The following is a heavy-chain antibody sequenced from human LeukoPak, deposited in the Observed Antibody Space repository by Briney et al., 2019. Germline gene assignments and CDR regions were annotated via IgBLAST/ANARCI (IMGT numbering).Heavy chain of an antibody. V-gene: IGHV4-34*01. CDR2: INHSGST. J-gene: IGHJ4*02. CDR3: ARGTVSDY. Sequence: SETLSLTCAVYGGSFSGYYWSWIRQPPGKGLEWIGEINHSGSTNYNPSLKSRVTISVDTSKNQFSLKLSSVTAADTAVYYCARGTVSDYWGQGTLVTVSS. CDR1: GGSFSGYY.